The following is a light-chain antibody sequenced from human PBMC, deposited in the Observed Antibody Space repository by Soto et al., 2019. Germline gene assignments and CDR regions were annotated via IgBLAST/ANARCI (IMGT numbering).Light chain of an antibody. CDR3: HQRQSWPRT. J-gene: IGKJ1*01. V-gene: IGKV3-11*01. CDR2: LTS. CDR1: QAVNTR. Sequence: EIVLTQSPATLSSFPCDRVTLSCMASQAVNTRLSWYQHKPGQAPRLLIYLTSNRAAGIPARFSGSGSETDFTLTISDVEPEDFAVFYCHQRQSWPRTFGQGTKV.